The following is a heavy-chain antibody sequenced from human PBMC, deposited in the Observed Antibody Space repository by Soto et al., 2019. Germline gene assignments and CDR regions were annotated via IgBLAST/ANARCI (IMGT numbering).Heavy chain of an antibody. CDR1: GFTFSDYY. Sequence: GGSLRLSCAASGFTFSDYYMSWIRQAPGKGLEWFSYISSSSSYTNYADSVKGRFTISRDNSKNTLYLQMNSLRAEDTAVYYCAKRYGSGSYYPNPFDYWGQGTLVTVSS. CDR3: AKRYGSGSYYPNPFDY. V-gene: IGHV3-11*03. D-gene: IGHD3-10*01. CDR2: ISSSSSYT. J-gene: IGHJ4*02.